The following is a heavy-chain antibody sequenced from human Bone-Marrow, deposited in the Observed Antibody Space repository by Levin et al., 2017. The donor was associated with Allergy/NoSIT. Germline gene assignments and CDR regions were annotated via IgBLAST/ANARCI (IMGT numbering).Heavy chain of an antibody. J-gene: IGHJ4*02. CDR1: GDSVSSNGVA. CDR2: TYYESKWFN. CDR3: ARGRHSAFDY. V-gene: IGHV6-1*01. D-gene: IGHD2-15*01. Sequence: SQTLSLTCAISGDSVSSNGVAWNWIRQSPSRGLEWLGRTYYESKWFNDYAVLVKSRITINPDTSKNQFSLQLKSVTPEDTAVYYCARGRHSAFDYWGQGTLVTVSS.